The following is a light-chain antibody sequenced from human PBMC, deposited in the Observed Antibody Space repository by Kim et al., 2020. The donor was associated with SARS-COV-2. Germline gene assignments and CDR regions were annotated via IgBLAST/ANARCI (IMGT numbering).Light chain of an antibody. CDR3: QTWGTGIRV. CDR2: LNSDGSH. Sequence: SVKPTCTLGSGHSSYAIEWHQQQPEKGPRYLMKLNSDGSHSKGDGIPDRFSGSSSGAERYLTISSLQSEDEADYYCQTWGTGIRVFGGGTQLTVL. CDR1: SGHSSYA. V-gene: IGLV4-69*01. J-gene: IGLJ3*02.